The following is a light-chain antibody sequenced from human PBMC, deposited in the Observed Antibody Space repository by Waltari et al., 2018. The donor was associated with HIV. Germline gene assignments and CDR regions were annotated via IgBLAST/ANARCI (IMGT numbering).Light chain of an antibody. Sequence: QSVLTQPPSASAAPGQRVTISCTRSSSNIGAGFDVQWYQQLPGTAPTLLIYVNRNRPSGVPDRFSGSKSGTSASLAITGLQAEEEAVYYCQSYDASLSGVIFGGGTELTVL. CDR2: VNR. CDR1: SSNIGAGFD. CDR3: QSYDASLSGVI. J-gene: IGLJ2*01. V-gene: IGLV1-40*01.